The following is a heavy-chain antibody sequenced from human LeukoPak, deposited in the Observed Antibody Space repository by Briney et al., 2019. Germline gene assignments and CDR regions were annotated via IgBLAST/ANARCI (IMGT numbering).Heavy chain of an antibody. D-gene: IGHD1-1*01. V-gene: IGHV4-34*01. Sequence: SETLSLTCAVYGGSFSGYYWSWIRQPPGKGLEWIGEINHSGSTNYNPSLKSRVTISVDTSKNQFSLKLSSVTAADTAVYYCARGPERRRSFDYWGQGTLVTVSS. CDR3: ARGPERRRSFDY. J-gene: IGHJ4*02. CDR1: GGSFSGYY. CDR2: INHSGST.